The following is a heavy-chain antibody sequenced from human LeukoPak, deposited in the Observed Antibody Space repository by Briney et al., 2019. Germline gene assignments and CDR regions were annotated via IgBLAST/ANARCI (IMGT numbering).Heavy chain of an antibody. D-gene: IGHD6-6*01. CDR1: GFTFSSYG. J-gene: IGHJ6*03. V-gene: IGHV3-30*02. Sequence: GGSLRLSCAASGFTFSSYGMHWVRQAPGKGLEWVAFIRYDGSNKYYADSVKGRFTISRDNSKNTLYLQMNSLRAEDTAVYYCAKIPTSIAARRLTDYYYYMDVWGKGTTVTVSS. CDR3: AKIPTSIAARRLTDYYYYMDV. CDR2: IRYDGSNK.